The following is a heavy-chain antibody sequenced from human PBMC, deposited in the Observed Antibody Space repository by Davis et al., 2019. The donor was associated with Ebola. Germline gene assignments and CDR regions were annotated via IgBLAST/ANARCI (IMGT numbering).Heavy chain of an antibody. J-gene: IGHJ3*02. CDR3: AKDVYNMGFNAFEI. Sequence: GESLKISCAASGFTFSSYSMNWVRQAPGKGLEWVSSISSSSSYIYYADSVKGRFTISRDNSMNTVYLQTSSLRAEDSAAYFCAKDVYNMGFNAFEIWGQGTVLTVSS. V-gene: IGHV3-21*04. D-gene: IGHD1-14*01. CDR1: GFTFSSYS. CDR2: ISSSSSYI.